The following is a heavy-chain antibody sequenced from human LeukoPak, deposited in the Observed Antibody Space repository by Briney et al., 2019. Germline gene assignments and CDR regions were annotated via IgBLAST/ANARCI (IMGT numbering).Heavy chain of an antibody. D-gene: IGHD3-10*01. Sequence: GGSLRLSCAASGFTFSSYWMHWVRRAPGKGLVWVSRINSDGSSTSYADSVKGRFTISRGNAKNTLYLQMNSLRAEDTAVYYCASALSWYGSPYDYWGQGTLVTVSS. CDR1: GFTFSSYW. V-gene: IGHV3-74*01. CDR2: INSDGSST. CDR3: ASALSWYGSPYDY. J-gene: IGHJ4*02.